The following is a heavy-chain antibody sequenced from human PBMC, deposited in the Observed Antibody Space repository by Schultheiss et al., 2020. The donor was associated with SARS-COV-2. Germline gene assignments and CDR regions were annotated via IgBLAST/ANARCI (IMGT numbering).Heavy chain of an antibody. Sequence: GSLRLSCAVSGLNFGSFAMSWVRQSPGKGLEWIGRIYTSGSTNYNPSLKSRVTMSADTSKNQLSLTLNSVSAADTAVYYCARLQVWDKGPTANFDSWGRGSLVTVSS. D-gene: IGHD1-26*01. CDR2: IYTSGST. V-gene: IGHV4-59*10. CDR3: ARLQVWDKGPTANFDS. J-gene: IGHJ4*02. CDR1: GLNFGSFA.